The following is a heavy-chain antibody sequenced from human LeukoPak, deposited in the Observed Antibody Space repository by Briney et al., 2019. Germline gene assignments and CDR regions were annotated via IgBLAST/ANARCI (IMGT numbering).Heavy chain of an antibody. J-gene: IGHJ3*02. V-gene: IGHV3-21*01. Sequence: GGSLRLCCAASGFTFSSYGMHWVRQAPGKGLEWVSSISSSSSYIYYADSVKGRFTISRDNAKNSLYLQMNSLRAEDTAVYYCARVGPVAGTFRIWGQGTMVTVSS. CDR3: ARVGPVAGTFRI. D-gene: IGHD6-19*01. CDR2: ISSSSSYI. CDR1: GFTFSSYG.